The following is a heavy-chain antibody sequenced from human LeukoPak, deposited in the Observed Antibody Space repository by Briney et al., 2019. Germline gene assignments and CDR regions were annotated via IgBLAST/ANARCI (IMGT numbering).Heavy chain of an antibody. CDR1: GGSISSYY. CDR2: IYYSGST. D-gene: IGHD6-13*01. V-gene: IGHV4-59*12. J-gene: IGHJ5*02. Sequence: SETLSLTCTVSGGSISSYYWSWIRQPPGKGLEWIGYIYYSGSTNYNPSLKSRVTMSVDTSKNQFSLKLSSVTAADTAVYYCARDTYKYSSSLGWFDPWGQGTLVTVSS. CDR3: ARDTYKYSSSLGWFDP.